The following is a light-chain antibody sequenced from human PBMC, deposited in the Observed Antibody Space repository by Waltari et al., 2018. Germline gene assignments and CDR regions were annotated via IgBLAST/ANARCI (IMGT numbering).Light chain of an antibody. CDR1: HPNIGTHY. V-gene: IGLV1-47*01. Sequence: QSVLTQPPSASGTPGQSVPISCSGTHPNIGTHYVYWYQQPPGTAPKLLIYLTHQRPSGVPDRFSASKSGTSASLAISGLRFEDEGDYYCATRDEGPTVVFGGGTKVTVL. CDR2: LTH. CDR3: ATRDEGPTVV. J-gene: IGLJ2*01.